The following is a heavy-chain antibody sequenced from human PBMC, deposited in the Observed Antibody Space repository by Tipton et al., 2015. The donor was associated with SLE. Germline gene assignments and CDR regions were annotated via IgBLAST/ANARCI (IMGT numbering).Heavy chain of an antibody. D-gene: IGHD3-9*01. CDR2: IYYSGST. J-gene: IGHJ5*02. V-gene: IGHV4-59*11. CDR3: VRDKWGEYYPSTGYFWSFDP. Sequence: TLSLTCTVSGGSISSHYWSWIRQPPGKGLEWIGYIYYSGSTNYNPSLKSRVTMSVDTSKNQLSLHLSSLTAADTAVYYCVRDKWGEYYPSTGYFWSFDPWGQGILVTVSS. CDR1: GGSISSHY.